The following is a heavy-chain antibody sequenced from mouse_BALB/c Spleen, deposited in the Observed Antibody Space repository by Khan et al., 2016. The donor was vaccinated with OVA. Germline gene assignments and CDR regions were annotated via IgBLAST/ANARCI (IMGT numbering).Heavy chain of an antibody. J-gene: IGHJ1*01. CDR1: GYTFTNYG. Sequence: QIQLVQSGPELKKPGETVKISCTASGYTFTNYGMNWVKQAPGKGLKWMGWINTCTGQPTYPDEFKGRFAFSLETSASTAYLQINNLTTEDSATYFCARSNSDCYFDVWGAGTPVIVSS. V-gene: IGHV9-3-1*01. CDR3: ARSNSDCYFDV. CDR2: INTCTGQP. D-gene: IGHD4-1*02.